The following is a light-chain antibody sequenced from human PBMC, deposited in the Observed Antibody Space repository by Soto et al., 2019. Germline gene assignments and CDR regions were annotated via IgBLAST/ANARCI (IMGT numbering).Light chain of an antibody. CDR1: QSVLYSSNNKNY. CDR2: WAS. V-gene: IGKV4-1*01. CDR3: QQYYRPWT. Sequence: DIVMTQSPDSLAVSLGERATINCKSSQSVLYSSNNKNYLAWYQQKPGQPPKLLIYWASTRESGVPDRFSGRGAGTDLTITISSLQAEDVAVYYCQQYYRPWTFGQGTKVEIK. J-gene: IGKJ1*01.